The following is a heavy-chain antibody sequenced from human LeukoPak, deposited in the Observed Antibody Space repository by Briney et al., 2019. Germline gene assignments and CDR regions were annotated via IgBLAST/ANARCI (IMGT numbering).Heavy chain of an antibody. CDR3: AKDVVPDSGWDLDH. CDR1: GFTFSTYS. J-gene: IGHJ4*02. D-gene: IGHD6-19*01. CDR2: IYDSGERT. V-gene: IGHV3-23*01. Sequence: PGGSLRLSCAASGFTFSTYSMTWVRQAPGKGLEWVSSIYDSGERTFYADSVRGRFTVSRDNSKNTLYLEMNSLRAEDTAVYFCAKDVVPDSGWDLDHWGQGTLVTVSS.